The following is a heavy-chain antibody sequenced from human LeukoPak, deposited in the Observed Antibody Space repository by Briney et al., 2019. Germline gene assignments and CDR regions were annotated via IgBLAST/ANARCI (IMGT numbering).Heavy chain of an antibody. D-gene: IGHD1-7*01. V-gene: IGHV4-4*09. CDR3: ARVSNWNYGFYFDY. CDR2: IYTTGST. Sequence: SETLSLTCTVSGGSISSYYWSWIRQPPGKGLEWIGYIYTTGSTDYNPSLKSRVTISVDTPKNQFSLKLSSVTAADTAVYYCARVSNWNYGFYFDYWGQGTLVTVSS. J-gene: IGHJ4*02. CDR1: GGSISSYY.